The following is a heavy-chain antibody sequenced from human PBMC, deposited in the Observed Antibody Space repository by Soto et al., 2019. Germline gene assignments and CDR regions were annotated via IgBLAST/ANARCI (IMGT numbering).Heavy chain of an antibody. CDR1: GFTFRSHW. V-gene: IGHV3-74*01. Sequence: EVQLVESGGGLVQPGGSLRVSCAASGFTFRSHWIHWVRQAPGKGLEWVSRIETDGGGTSYADSVKGRFTISTDNAKNTVYLQMNGLRDGGTAVYYCATVFDLWGQGTLVTVSA. CDR3: ATVFDL. J-gene: IGHJ5*02. CDR2: IETDGGGT.